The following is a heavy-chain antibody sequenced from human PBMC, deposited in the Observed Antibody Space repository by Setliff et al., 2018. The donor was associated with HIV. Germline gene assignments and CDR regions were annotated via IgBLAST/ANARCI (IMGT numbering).Heavy chain of an antibody. J-gene: IGHJ3*01. Sequence: PGESLTISCKAVDYTFTTYWIGWVRQMPGEGLEWMGIIYPDDSNIRYNPSFQSQVTISADKSITTAYLEIHNLKASDTATYYCARRDGRSMNAFQIWGPGTMVTV. CDR1: DYTFTTYW. CDR2: IYPDDSNI. V-gene: IGHV5-51*01. CDR3: ARRDGRSMNAFQI. D-gene: IGHD6-13*01.